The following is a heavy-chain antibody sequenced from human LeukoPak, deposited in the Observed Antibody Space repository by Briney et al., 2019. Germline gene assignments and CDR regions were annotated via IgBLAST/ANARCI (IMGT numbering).Heavy chain of an antibody. V-gene: IGHV3-7*01. J-gene: IGHJ4*02. CDR2: IKQDGSEK. D-gene: IGHD6-13*01. CDR1: GFTFSSYW. Sequence: PGGSLRLSCVASGFTFSSYWMSWVRQAPGKGLEWVANIKQDGSEKYYVDSVKGRFTISRDNAKNSLYLQMNSLRAEDTAVYYCARGGYSSSWTHFYFDYWGQGTLVTVSS. CDR3: ARGGYSSSWTHFYFDY.